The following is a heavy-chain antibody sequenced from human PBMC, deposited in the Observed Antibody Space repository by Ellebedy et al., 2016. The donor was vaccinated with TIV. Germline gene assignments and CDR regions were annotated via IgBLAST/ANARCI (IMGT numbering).Heavy chain of an antibody. CDR3: AKVDSSGWSCQRRFDY. CDR2: ISGGGANT. CDR1: GFTFSSFT. V-gene: IGHV3-23*01. J-gene: IGHJ4*02. Sequence: GESLKISCAASGFTFSSFTMTWVRQAPGKGLEWVSAISGGGANTYYADSVKGRFRISRDNSKNTLYLQLSSLRGDDTAVYYCAKVDSSGWSCQRRFDYWGQGTLVTVSS. D-gene: IGHD6-19*01.